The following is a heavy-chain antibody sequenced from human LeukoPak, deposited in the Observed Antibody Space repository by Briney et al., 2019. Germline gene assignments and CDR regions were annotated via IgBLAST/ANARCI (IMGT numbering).Heavy chain of an antibody. CDR2: ISSSGSYI. V-gene: IGHV3-21*04. D-gene: IGHD3-22*01. J-gene: IGHJ4*02. Sequence: PGGSLRLSCAASGFTFSSYSMNWVRQAPGKGLEWVSSISSSGSYIYYADSVKGRFTISRDNAKNSLYLQMNSLRAEDTAVYYCAREYYYDSSGYYLPHIIDYWGQGTLVTVSS. CDR1: GFTFSSYS. CDR3: AREYYYDSSGYYLPHIIDY.